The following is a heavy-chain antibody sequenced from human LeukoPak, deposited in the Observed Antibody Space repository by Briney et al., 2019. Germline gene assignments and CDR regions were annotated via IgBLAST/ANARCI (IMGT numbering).Heavy chain of an antibody. Sequence: GESLKISCKGSGYSFTSYWIGWVRQMPGKGLEWMGIIYPGDSDTRYSPSFQGQVTISADKSISTAYLQWSSLKASDTAMYYCASPSRYYYYYMDVWGKGTTVTVSS. V-gene: IGHV5-51*01. CDR2: IYPGDSDT. CDR3: ASPSRYYYYYMDV. D-gene: IGHD1-14*01. CDR1: GYSFTSYW. J-gene: IGHJ6*03.